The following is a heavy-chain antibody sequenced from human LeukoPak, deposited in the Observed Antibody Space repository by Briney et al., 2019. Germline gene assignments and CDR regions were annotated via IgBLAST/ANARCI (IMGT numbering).Heavy chain of an antibody. Sequence: GGSLRLSCAASGFTVSSKYMSWVRQAPGKGLEWVSVIYSGGSTYYADSVKGRFTISRDNSKNTLYLQMNSLRAEDTAVYYCSGSDCSSTSCYIEGYYFDYWGQGTPVTVSS. CDR2: IYSGGST. CDR3: SGSDCSSTSCYIEGYYFDY. D-gene: IGHD2-2*02. CDR1: GFTVSSKY. J-gene: IGHJ4*02. V-gene: IGHV3-53*01.